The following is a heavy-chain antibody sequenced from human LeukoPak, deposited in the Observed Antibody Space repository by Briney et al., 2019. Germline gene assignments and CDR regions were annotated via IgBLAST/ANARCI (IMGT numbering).Heavy chain of an antibody. Sequence: GGSLRLSCAASGFTVSSNYMSWVRQAPGKGLEWVSVIYSGGSTYYADSVKGRFTISRDNSKNTLYLQMNSLRAEDTAVYYCAKDGDCSSTSCPPADGFDPWGQGTLVTVSS. CDR1: GFTVSSNY. D-gene: IGHD2-2*01. CDR2: IYSGGST. V-gene: IGHV3-53*05. CDR3: AKDGDCSSTSCPPADGFDP. J-gene: IGHJ5*02.